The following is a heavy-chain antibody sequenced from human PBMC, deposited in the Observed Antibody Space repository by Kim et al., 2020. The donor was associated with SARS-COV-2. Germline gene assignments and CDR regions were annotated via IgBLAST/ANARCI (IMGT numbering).Heavy chain of an antibody. Sequence: GGSLRLSCAASGFTFTKVWLSWVHQAPGKGLEWVGRIRSKADGGTADYAAPEKGRVTISRDDSKNTLYLQMNGLRAEDTAFYHCTTDYERIGGLCDGETCYPASLWGQGTLVTVSS. CDR2: IRSKADGGTA. D-gene: IGHD2-21*01. CDR1: GFTFTKVW. J-gene: IGHJ1*01. CDR3: TTDYERIGGLCDGETCYPASL. V-gene: IGHV3-15*01.